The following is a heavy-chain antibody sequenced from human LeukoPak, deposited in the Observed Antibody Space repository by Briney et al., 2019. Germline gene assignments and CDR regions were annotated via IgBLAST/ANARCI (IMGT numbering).Heavy chain of an antibody. Sequence: GGSLRLSCAASGFXFSNAWMSWVRQAPGKGLEWVGRIKSKTDGGTTDYAAPVKGRFTISRDDSKNTLYLQMNSLKTEDTAVYYCTVGYYDSSGYLPRYFDLWGRGTLVTVSS. CDR1: GFXFSNAW. D-gene: IGHD3-22*01. J-gene: IGHJ2*01. CDR3: TVGYYDSSGYLPRYFDL. CDR2: IKSKTDGGTT. V-gene: IGHV3-15*01.